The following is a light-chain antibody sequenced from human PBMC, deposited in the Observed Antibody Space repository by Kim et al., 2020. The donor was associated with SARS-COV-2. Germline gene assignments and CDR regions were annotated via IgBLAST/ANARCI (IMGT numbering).Light chain of an antibody. J-gene: IGKJ1*01. Sequence: DIQMTQSPSTLSASVGDRVTITCRASESISSRLAWYQQKSVKAPKLVIYKASTLESGVPSRFSGSGSGTEFTLTINSLQPDDFATYYCHQFNDYPWTFGQGTKMDIK. CDR3: HQFNDYPWT. CDR1: ESISSR. CDR2: KAS. V-gene: IGKV1-5*03.